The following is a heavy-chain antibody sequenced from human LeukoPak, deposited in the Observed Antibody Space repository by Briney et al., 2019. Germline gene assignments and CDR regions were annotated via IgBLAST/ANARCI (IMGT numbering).Heavy chain of an antibody. D-gene: IGHD3-10*01. CDR3: ARDGLSGYFDY. V-gene: IGHV3-48*01. CDR1: GFTFSSYS. CDR2: ISSSSSTI. Sequence: GRSLRLSCAASGFTFSSYSMNWVRQAPGKGLEWVSYISSSSSTIYYADSVKGRFTISRDNAKNSLYLQMNSLRAEDTAVYYCARDGLSGYFDYWGQGTLVTVSS. J-gene: IGHJ4*02.